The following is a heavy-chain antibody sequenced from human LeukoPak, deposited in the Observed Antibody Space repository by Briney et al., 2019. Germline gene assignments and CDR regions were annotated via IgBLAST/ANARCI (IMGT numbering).Heavy chain of an antibody. CDR1: GFTFSNFW. V-gene: IGHV3-7*01. D-gene: IGHD3-9*01. CDR2: IKQDGSEQ. CDR3: ARVRYFDWLNNWFDP. J-gene: IGHJ5*02. Sequence: GGSLRLSCAASGFTFSNFWMSWVRQAPGKGLEWVANIKQDGSEQYNVDSVKGRFTISRDNAKNSLYLQMNSLRADDTAVYYCARVRYFDWLNNWFDPWGQGALVTVSS.